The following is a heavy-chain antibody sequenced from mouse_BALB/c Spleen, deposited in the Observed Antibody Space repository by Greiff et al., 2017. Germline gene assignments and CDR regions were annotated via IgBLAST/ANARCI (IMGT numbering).Heavy chain of an antibody. J-gene: IGHJ4*01. V-gene: IGHV3-1*02. CDR1: GYSITSGYS. D-gene: IGHD3-3*01. Sequence: EVQLVESGPDLVKPSQSLSLTCTVTGYSITSGYSWYWIRQFPGNKLEWMGYIHYSGNTNYNPSLKSRISITRDTSKNQFFLQLNSVTTEDTATYYCARYLKGDAMDYWGQGTSVTVSS. CDR2: IHYSGNT. CDR3: ARYLKGDAMDY.